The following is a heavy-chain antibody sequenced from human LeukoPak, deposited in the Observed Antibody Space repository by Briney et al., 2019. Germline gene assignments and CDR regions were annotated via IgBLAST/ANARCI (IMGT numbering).Heavy chain of an antibody. D-gene: IGHD3-10*01. CDR3: ARVRFGGPQAFDI. CDR1: GFSFSIYA. J-gene: IGHJ3*02. Sequence: GGSLRLSCAASGFSFSIYAMNWVRQAPGKGLEWVSSISSSSTYINYADSVKGRFTISRDNAKNSMALQMNSLRAEDTAVYYCARVRFGGPQAFDIWGQGTMVTVAS. V-gene: IGHV3-21*01. CDR2: ISSSSTYI.